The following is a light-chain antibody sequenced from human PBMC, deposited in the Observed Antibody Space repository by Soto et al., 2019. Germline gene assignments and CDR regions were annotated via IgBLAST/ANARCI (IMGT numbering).Light chain of an antibody. CDR2: LNSDGSH. J-gene: IGLJ2*01. Sequence: QPVLTQSPSASASLGASVNLTCTLSSGHSSYAIAWHQQQSEKGPRYLMKLNSDGSHSKGDGIPDRFSGSSSGAERYLTISSLQSDDEADYYCQTWGTGIQVFGGGTKVTVL. CDR3: QTWGTGIQV. CDR1: SGHSSYA. V-gene: IGLV4-69*01.